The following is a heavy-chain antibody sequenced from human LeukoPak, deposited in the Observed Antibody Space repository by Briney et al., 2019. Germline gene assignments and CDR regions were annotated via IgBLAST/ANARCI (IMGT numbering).Heavy chain of an antibody. V-gene: IGHV4-59*01. CDR1: GGSISIYY. Sequence: SETLSLTCTVSGGSISIYYWSWIRQPPGKGLEWIGYVYNSGSTDYNPSLKSRVTISVDTSKNQFSLKLSPVTAADTAVYYCARVGFNCTNGVCYNYFDYWGQGTLVTVSS. D-gene: IGHD2-8*01. J-gene: IGHJ4*02. CDR3: ARVGFNCTNGVCYNYFDY. CDR2: VYNSGST.